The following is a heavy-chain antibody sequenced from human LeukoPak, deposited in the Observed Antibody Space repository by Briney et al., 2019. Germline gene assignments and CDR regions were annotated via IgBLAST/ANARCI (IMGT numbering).Heavy chain of an antibody. V-gene: IGHV4-59*08. CDR1: GGSLSGYY. D-gene: IGHD6-19*01. J-gene: IGHJ4*02. CDR3: ARLRQAVAGTNFDY. CDR2: IYYSGST. Sequence: PSETLSLTCAVYGGSLSGYYWSWIRQPPGKGLEWIGYIYYSGSTNYNPSLKSRVTISVDTSKNQFSLKLSSVTAADTAVYYCARLRQAVAGTNFDYWGQGTLVTVSS.